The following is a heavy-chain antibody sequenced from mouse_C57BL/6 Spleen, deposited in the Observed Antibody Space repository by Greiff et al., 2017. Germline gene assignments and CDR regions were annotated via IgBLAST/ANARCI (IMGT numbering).Heavy chain of an antibody. CDR2: INPSSGYT. CDR3: TTAQATDAMDY. V-gene: IGHV1-7*01. Sequence: VKLVESGAELAKPGASVKLSCKASGYTFTSYWMHWVKQRPGQGLEWIGYINPSSGYTKYNQKFKDKATLTADKSSSTAYMQLSSLTYEDSAVYYCTTAQATDAMDYWGQGTSVTVSS. CDR1: GYTFTSYW. D-gene: IGHD3-2*02. J-gene: IGHJ4*01.